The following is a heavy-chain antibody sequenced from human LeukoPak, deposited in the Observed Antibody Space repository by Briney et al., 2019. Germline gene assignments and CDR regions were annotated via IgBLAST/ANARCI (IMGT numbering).Heavy chain of an antibody. J-gene: IGHJ3*02. V-gene: IGHV3-30-3*01. D-gene: IGHD3-22*01. CDR2: ISYDGSNK. CDR1: GFTFSSYA. CDR3: ARDSGFRMSNAFDI. Sequence: GGSLRLSCAASGFTFSSYAMHWVRQAPGKGLEWVAVISYDGSNKYYADSVKGRFTISRDNSKNTLYLQMNSLRAEDTAVYYCARDSGFRMSNAFDIWGQGTMVTVSS.